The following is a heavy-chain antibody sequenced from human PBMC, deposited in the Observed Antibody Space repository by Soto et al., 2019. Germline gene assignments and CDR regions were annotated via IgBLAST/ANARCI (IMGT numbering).Heavy chain of an antibody. J-gene: IGHJ4*02. CDR1: GFTFGDYA. V-gene: IGHV3-49*03. CDR3: TRGPRVLRYFDWLLSVSLVDY. Sequence: GGSLRLSCTASGFTFGDYAMSWFRQAPGKGLEWVGFIRSKAYGGTTEYAASVKGRFTISRDDSKSIAYLQMNSLKTEDTAVYYCTRGPRVLRYFDWLLSVSLVDYWGQGTLVTVSS. CDR2: IRSKAYGGTT. D-gene: IGHD3-9*01.